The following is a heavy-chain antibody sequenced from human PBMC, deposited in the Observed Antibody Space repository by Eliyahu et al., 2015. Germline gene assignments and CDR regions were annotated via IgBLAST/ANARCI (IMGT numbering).Heavy chain of an antibody. CDR1: GFXVXNSF. Sequence: EVQLVESGGGLVQPGGSXXLAXXAXGFXVXNSFIYWVRQAPGKGLHWVSAIYYDGSTYYADSVKGRFTISRDNSKNTLYLQMSSLRAEDTAVYYCARSPDYNRRNWFDPWGQGTLVTVSS. CDR3: ARSPDYNRRNWFDP. J-gene: IGHJ5*02. V-gene: IGHV3-66*01. D-gene: IGHD4-11*01. CDR2: IYYDGST.